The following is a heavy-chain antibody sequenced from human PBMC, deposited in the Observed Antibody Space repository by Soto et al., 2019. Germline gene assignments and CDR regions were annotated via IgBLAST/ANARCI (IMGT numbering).Heavy chain of an antibody. V-gene: IGHV2-5*02. Sequence: QITLKESGPTLVKPTQTLTLTCTFSGFSLSTSGVGVGWIRQPPGKALEWLALIYWDDDKHYSPSLKSRLTLTKDTAKNLTLLTMPNTDPVDTTTYYNPHSQADSSSWYRPRSYCFDYWCQGSLVTVSS. D-gene: IGHD6-13*01. CDR3: PHSQADSSSWYRPRSYCFDY. J-gene: IGHJ4*02. CDR1: GFSLSTSGVG. CDR2: IYWDDDK.